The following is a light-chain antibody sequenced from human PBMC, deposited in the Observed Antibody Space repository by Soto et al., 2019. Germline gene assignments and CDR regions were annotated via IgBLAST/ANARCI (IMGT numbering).Light chain of an antibody. CDR1: QTLSNNF. V-gene: IGKV3-20*01. CDR3: QQYNNWPPIT. J-gene: IGKJ5*01. CDR2: DAS. Sequence: PGERATLSCRASQTLSNNFIAWYQQKPGQAPRLLIYDASSRATGIPDRFSGGGSGTDFTLTISRLEPEDFAVYYCQQYNNWPPITFGQGTRLEI.